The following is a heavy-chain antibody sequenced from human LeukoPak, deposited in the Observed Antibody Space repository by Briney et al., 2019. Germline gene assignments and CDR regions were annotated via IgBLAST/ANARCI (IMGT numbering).Heavy chain of an antibody. V-gene: IGHV3-23*01. D-gene: IGHD6-19*01. Sequence: GGSLRLSCAASGFTFSSYAMSWVSQAPGKGLEWVSAISGSGGSTYYADSVKGRFTISRDNSKNTLYLQMNSLRAEDTAVYYCAKDVLLWPIAVAGSADYWGQGTLVTVSS. CDR2: ISGSGGST. CDR1: GFTFSSYA. CDR3: AKDVLLWPIAVAGSADY. J-gene: IGHJ4*02.